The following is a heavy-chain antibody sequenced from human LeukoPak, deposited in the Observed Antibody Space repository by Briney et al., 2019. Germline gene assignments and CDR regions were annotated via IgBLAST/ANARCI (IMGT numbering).Heavy chain of an antibody. V-gene: IGHV1-69*13. D-gene: IGHD6-13*01. J-gene: IGHJ4*02. CDR2: IIPIFGTA. Sequence: SVKVSCKASGGTFSSYAISWVRQAPGQGLEWMGGIIPIFGTANYAQKFQGRVTITADESTSTAYMELSSLRSEDTAVYYCARGLKKSSSWVCYFDYWGQGTLVTVSS. CDR1: GGTFSSYA. CDR3: ARGLKKSSSWVCYFDY.